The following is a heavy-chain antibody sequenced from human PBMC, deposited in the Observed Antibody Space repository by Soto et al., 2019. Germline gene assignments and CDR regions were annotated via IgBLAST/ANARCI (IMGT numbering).Heavy chain of an antibody. CDR1: GGSVSSGDYY. V-gene: IGHV4-61*08. CDR3: ARRMSTSFSFDY. CDR2: IYNTVST. D-gene: IGHD6-6*01. Sequence: QVQLQESGPGLVKPSETLSLTCTVSGGSVSSGDYYWTWIRQPPGKVLEWIGYIYNTVSTSYNPSLKSLVTISAHTSRNQFSLMLSSVTAADTTVYYCARRMSTSFSFDYWGQGTLVTVSS. J-gene: IGHJ4*02.